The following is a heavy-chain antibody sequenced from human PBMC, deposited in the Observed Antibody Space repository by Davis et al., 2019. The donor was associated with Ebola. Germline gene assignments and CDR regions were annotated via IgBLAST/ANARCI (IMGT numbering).Heavy chain of an antibody. V-gene: IGHV1-18*01. CDR1: GYTFTSYG. J-gene: IGHJ5*02. Sequence: AASVKVSCKASGYTFTSYGISWVRQAPGQGLEWMGWISAYNGNTNYAQKLQDRITMTTDTSTSTAYMELRSLTSDDTAVYYCARDGYCSNGGCNGENWFVDPWGQGTLVTVSS. D-gene: IGHD2-8*01. CDR2: ISAYNGNT. CDR3: ARDGYCSNGGCNGENWFVDP.